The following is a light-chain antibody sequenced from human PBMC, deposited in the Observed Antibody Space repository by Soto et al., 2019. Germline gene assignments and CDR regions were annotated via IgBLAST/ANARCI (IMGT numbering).Light chain of an antibody. V-gene: IGKV3-15*01. Sequence: DIVLTPKPGPLSLSPGERATLSCRAIQSVSSSYLAWYQQKPGQAPRLLIHGASTRATGTPARFSGSGSGTEFTLTISSLQSEDFAVYYCQQYYSWPPLTFGGRSMADVK. CDR1: QSVSSSY. CDR3: QQYYSWPPLT. J-gene: IGKJ4*01. CDR2: GAS.